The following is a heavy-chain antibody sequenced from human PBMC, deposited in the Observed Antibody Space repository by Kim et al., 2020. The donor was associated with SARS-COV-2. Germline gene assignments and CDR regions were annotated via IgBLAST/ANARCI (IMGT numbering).Heavy chain of an antibody. CDR1: GGSISSSSYY. CDR3: ASPLIREYSYGHYWYFDL. D-gene: IGHD5-18*01. V-gene: IGHV4-39*01. CDR2: IYYSGST. Sequence: SETPSLTCTVSGGSISSSSYYWGWIRQPPGKGLEWIGSIYYSGSTYYNPSLKSRVTISVDTSKNQFSLKLSSVTAADTAVYYCASPLIREYSYGHYWYFDLWGRGTLVTVSS. J-gene: IGHJ2*01.